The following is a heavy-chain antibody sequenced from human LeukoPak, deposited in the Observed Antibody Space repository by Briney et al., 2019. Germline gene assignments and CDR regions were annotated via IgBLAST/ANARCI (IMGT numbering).Heavy chain of an antibody. CDR2: IWYDGSNK. CDR3: AKDSYRSSNWFDH. D-gene: IGHD6-6*01. J-gene: IGHJ5*02. V-gene: IGHV3-33*06. CDR1: GFTFSSYG. Sequence: GGSLRLSCAASGFTFSSYGMHWVRQAPGKGLEWVAVIWYDGSNKYYADSVKGRFTISRDNSKNTLYLQMNSLRAEDTAVYYCAKDSYRSSNWFDHWGQGTLVTVSS.